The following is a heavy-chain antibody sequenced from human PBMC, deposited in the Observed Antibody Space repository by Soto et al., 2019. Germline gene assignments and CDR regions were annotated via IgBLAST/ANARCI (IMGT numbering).Heavy chain of an antibody. CDR3: ARDSLHPHCSSTSCYTRWFDP. Sequence: QVQLVQSGAEVKKPGSSVKVSCKASGGTFSSYAISWVRQAPGQGLQWMGGIITIFGTANYAQKFQGRVTITADESTSTGYMELSSLRSEDTAVYYCARDSLHPHCSSTSCYTRWFDPWGQGTLVTVSS. CDR1: GGTFSSYA. J-gene: IGHJ5*02. CDR2: IITIFGTA. D-gene: IGHD2-2*02. V-gene: IGHV1-69*01.